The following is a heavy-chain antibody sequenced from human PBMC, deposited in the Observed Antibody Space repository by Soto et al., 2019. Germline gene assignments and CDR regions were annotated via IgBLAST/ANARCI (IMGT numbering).Heavy chain of an antibody. CDR1: GYTFTSYG. Sequence: ASVKVSCKASGYTFTSYGISWVRQAPGQGLEWMGWISAYNGNTNYAQKLQGRVTMTTDTSTSTAYMELRSLRSDDTAVYYCARDRSLLWFGELLTHDYWGQGTLVTVSS. CDR3: ARDRSLLWFGELLTHDY. CDR2: ISAYNGNT. J-gene: IGHJ4*02. D-gene: IGHD3-10*01. V-gene: IGHV1-18*01.